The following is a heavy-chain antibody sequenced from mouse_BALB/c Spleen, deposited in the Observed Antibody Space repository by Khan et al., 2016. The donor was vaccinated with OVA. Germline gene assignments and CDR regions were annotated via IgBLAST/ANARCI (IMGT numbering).Heavy chain of an antibody. V-gene: IGHV3-2*02. CDR1: GYSITSEYA. D-gene: IGHD2-4*01. J-gene: IGHJ3*01. CDR2: INYSGNT. CDR3: ARKDYYDYDPFPY. Sequence: QLEESGPGLVKPSQSLSLTCTVTGYSITSEYAWNLIRQFPGNQLEWMGYINYSGNTRFNPSLKSRTSITRDTSTNQFFLQLNSVTTEDTATYYCARKDYYDYDPFPYWGQGTLVTVSA.